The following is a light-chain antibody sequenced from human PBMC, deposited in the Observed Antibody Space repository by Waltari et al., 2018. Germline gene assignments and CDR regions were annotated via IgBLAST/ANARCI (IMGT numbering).Light chain of an antibody. CDR3: QHYSGWPYA. J-gene: IGKJ2*01. CDR2: DAS. V-gene: IGKV3-15*01. CDR1: QSVETR. Sequence: EIVMTQSPVTLSVSPGERVTLSCRASQSVETRLAWYQQRPGQAPRLLIYDASIRTTDVPARFSARGSETDFSLTISSLRSEDSAVYFCQHYSGWPYAFGQGTKLQIK.